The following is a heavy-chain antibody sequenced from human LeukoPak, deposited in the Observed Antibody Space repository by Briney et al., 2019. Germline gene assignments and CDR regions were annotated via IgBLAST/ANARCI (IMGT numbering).Heavy chain of an antibody. CDR1: GGSISTYY. CDR2: IYNSGST. J-gene: IGHJ4*02. D-gene: IGHD6-13*01. V-gene: IGHV4-59*01. Sequence: SETLSLACTVSGGSISTYYWSCIRQPPGKGLEWIGYIYNSGSTNYNPSLKSRVTISVDTSKNQFSLKLSSVTAADTAVYYCARENSNSWYLDYWGQGTLVTVSS. CDR3: ARENSNSWYLDY.